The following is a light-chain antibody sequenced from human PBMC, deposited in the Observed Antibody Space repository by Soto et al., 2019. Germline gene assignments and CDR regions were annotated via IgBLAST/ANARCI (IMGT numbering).Light chain of an antibody. CDR3: QVWDSSSDHQV. J-gene: IGLJ3*02. CDR1: SSNIGAGFD. V-gene: IGLV1-40*01. CDR2: GNS. Sequence: QSVLTQPPSVSGAPGQRVTISCTGSSSNIGAGFDVHWYHQIAGTAPKLLIYGNSNRPSGVPDRFSGSKSGNTATLTISRVEAGDEADYYCQVWDSSSDHQVFGGGTKVTVL.